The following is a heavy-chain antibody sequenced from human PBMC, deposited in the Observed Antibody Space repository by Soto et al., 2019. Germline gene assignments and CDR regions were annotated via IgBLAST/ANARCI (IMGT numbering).Heavy chain of an antibody. J-gene: IGHJ6*02. Sequence: GGSLRLSCAASGFTFSSYSMNWVRQAPGKGLEWVSYISSSSSTIYYADSVKGRFTISRDNAKNSLYLQMNSLRAEDTAVYYCARDRTDFGVVIGPPYYYYGMDVWGQGTTVTVSS. D-gene: IGHD3-3*01. CDR1: GFTFSSYS. V-gene: IGHV3-48*04. CDR2: ISSSSSTI. CDR3: ARDRTDFGVVIGPPYYYYGMDV.